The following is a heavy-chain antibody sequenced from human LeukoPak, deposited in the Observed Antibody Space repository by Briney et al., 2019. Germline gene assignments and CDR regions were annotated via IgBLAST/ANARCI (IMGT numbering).Heavy chain of an antibody. CDR2: IIPIFGTA. CDR3: ATHSSSWTESYYGMDV. J-gene: IGHJ6*02. CDR1: GGTFGSYA. V-gene: IGHV1-69*13. Sequence: GASVKVSCKASGGTFGSYAISWVRQAPGQGLEWMGGIIPIFGTANYAQKFQGRVTITADESTSTAYMELSSLRSEDTAVYYCATHSSSWTESYYGMDVWGQGTTVTVSS. D-gene: IGHD6-13*01.